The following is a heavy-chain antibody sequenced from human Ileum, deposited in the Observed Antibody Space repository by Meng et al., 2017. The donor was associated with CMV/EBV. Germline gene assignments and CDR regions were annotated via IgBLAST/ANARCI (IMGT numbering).Heavy chain of an antibody. CDR2: ITRDGSAT. V-gene: IGHV3-74*01. Sequence: GESLKISCAASGFTFSNYWMHWVRQVPGKGLVWVSRITRDGSATSYADSAKGRFTISRDNAKNTVYLQMSSLRAEDTAVYYCGYSYGYPYYLMDVWGQGNTVNGAS. J-gene: IGHJ6*01. CDR1: GFTFSNYW. D-gene: IGHD5-18*01. CDR3: GYSYGYPYYLMDV.